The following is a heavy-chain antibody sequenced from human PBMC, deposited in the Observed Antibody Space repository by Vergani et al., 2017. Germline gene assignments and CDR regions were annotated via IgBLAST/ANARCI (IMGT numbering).Heavy chain of an antibody. CDR1: GFTFSGYA. D-gene: IGHD3-22*01. CDR3: ARGLSDSSGYYPYWFDP. V-gene: IGHV3-23*01. CDR2: ISGSGGST. J-gene: IGHJ5*02. Sequence: EVQLLESGGDLIQPGGSLRLSCAASGFTFSGYAMGWVRQAPGKGLEWVSTISGSGGSTYYADSVKGRFTISRDNSKSTLYLQMNTLRAEDTALYYCARGLSDSSGYYPYWFDPWGQGTLVTVSS.